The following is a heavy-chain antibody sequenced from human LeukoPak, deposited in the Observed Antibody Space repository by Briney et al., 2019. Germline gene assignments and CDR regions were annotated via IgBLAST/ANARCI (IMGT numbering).Heavy chain of an antibody. CDR1: GFTFSSYW. CDR2: IKQDGSEK. CDR3: ATEDYYDSSGYYFDY. J-gene: IGHJ4*02. V-gene: IGHV3-7*01. Sequence: TGGSLRLSXAASGFTFSSYWMSWVRQAPGKGLEWVANIKQDGSEKYYVDSVKGRFTISRDNAKNSLYLQMNSLRAEDTAVYYCATEDYYDSSGYYFDYWGQGTLVTVSS. D-gene: IGHD3-22*01.